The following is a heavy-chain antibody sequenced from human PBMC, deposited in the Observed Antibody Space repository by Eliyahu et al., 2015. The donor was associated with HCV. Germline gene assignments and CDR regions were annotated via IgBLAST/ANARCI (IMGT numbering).Heavy chain of an antibody. CDR1: GYILTDSY. CDR3: ARHLNFGSGRKHAFDI. J-gene: IGHJ3*02. CDR2: ITPNSGAT. V-gene: IGHV1-2*02. D-gene: IGHD3-10*01. Sequence: QVQLVQSGAEVKKPGASVKVSCKASGYILTDSYIHWVRQAPGQGLEWMGWITPNSGATNYPQKFQGRVTMTRDTSISTAYMELSRLRSDDTAVYYCARHLNFGSGRKHAFDIWGQGTMVTVSS.